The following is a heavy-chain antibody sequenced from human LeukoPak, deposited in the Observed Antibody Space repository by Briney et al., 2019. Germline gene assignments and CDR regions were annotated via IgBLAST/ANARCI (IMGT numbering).Heavy chain of an antibody. D-gene: IGHD3-16*02. V-gene: IGHV3-48*02. CDR1: GFNFNTYA. CDR2: ISSSSRTI. J-gene: IGHJ4*02. CDR3: TRVGGYQLPKFDY. Sequence: GGSLRLSCAASGFNFNTYAMNWVPEAPRKGLGWISYISSSSRTIYYADSVKGRFSISRDNAKNSVYLEMNSPGDEDTVVYYCTRVGGYQLPKFDYWGQGTLVTVSS.